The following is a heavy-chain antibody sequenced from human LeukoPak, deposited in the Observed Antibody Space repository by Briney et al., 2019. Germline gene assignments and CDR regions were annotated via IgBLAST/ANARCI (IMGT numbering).Heavy chain of an antibody. CDR1: GFTFSRYS. J-gene: IGHJ4*02. CDR3: AKDRRDGGYPYYFDY. Sequence: GGSLRLSCTASGFTFSRYSLNWVRQAPGKGLEWVAVISYDGSNKYYADSVKGRFTISRDNSKNTLYLQMNSLRAEDTAVYYCAKDRRDGGYPYYFDYWGQGTLVTVSS. D-gene: IGHD5-12*01. V-gene: IGHV3-30*18. CDR2: ISYDGSNK.